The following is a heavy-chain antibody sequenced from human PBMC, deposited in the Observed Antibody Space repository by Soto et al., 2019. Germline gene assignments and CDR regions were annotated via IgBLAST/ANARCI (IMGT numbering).Heavy chain of an antibody. D-gene: IGHD1-1*01. CDR1: GGSISNYY. V-gene: IGHV4-59*01. Sequence: PSETLSLTCTVSGGSISNYYWSWIRQPPGKGLEWIGYIYYSGSTNYNPSLKSRVTISVDTSKNQFSLKLSSVTAADTAVYYCARDSGLSGWFDPWGQGTLVTVSS. CDR3: ARDSGLSGWFDP. CDR2: IYYSGST. J-gene: IGHJ5*02.